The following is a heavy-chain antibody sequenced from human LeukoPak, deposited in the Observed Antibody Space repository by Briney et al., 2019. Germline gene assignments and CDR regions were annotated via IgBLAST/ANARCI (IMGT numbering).Heavy chain of an antibody. D-gene: IGHD3-22*01. CDR2: IYYSGST. Sequence: SETLSLTCTVSGGSISSYYWSWIRQPPGKGLEWIGYIYYSGSTNYNPSLKSRVTISVDTSKNQFSLKLSSVTAADTAVYYCARGYDSSGRGYWGQGTLVTVSS. CDR1: GGSISSYY. CDR3: ARGYDSSGRGY. V-gene: IGHV4-59*01. J-gene: IGHJ4*02.